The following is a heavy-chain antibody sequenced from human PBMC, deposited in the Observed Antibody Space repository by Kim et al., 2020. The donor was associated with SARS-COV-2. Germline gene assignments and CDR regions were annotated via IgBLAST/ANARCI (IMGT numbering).Heavy chain of an antibody. CDR3: ARFRVVVVEHHYYYNGMDV. D-gene: IGHD3-16*02. CDR1: GFTFSSYS. Sequence: GGSLRLSCAASGFTFSSYSMNWVRQAPGKGLEWVSSISTSSSYIYYADSVKGRFTISRDNAKNSLSLQMNSLRADDTGVYFCARFRVVVVEHHYYYNGMDVWRQGTTVTVSS. CDR2: ISTSSSYI. V-gene: IGHV3-21*01. J-gene: IGHJ6*02.